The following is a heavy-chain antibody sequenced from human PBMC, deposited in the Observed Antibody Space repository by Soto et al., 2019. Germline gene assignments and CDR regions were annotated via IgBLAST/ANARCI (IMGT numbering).Heavy chain of an antibody. CDR3: ARPGVGTTFDAFDI. D-gene: IGHD1-26*01. V-gene: IGHV3-74*01. J-gene: IGHJ3*02. Sequence: EVQLVESGGGLVQPGGSLRLSCAASGFTFSSYWMHWVRQVPGKGLVWVSRINSDGSSTSYADSVKGRFAISRDNAKNTLYLQMNSLRAEDTAVYYCARPGVGTTFDAFDIWGQGTMVTVSS. CDR2: INSDGSST. CDR1: GFTFSSYW.